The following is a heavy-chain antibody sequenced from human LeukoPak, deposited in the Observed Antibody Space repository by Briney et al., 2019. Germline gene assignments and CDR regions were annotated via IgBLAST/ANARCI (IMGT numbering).Heavy chain of an antibody. Sequence: GESLKISCNVSGYGFTSNWIGWVRQMPGKGLEWMGIIYPGDSDTKYSPSFQGQVTMSADKSISTAYLQWRSLKASDSAMYYCARLARDIVVVGTATHRYFDLWGRGTMVTVSS. CDR3: ARLARDIVVVGTATHRYFDL. J-gene: IGHJ2*01. CDR1: GYGFTSNW. D-gene: IGHD2-15*01. CDR2: IYPGDSDT. V-gene: IGHV5-51*01.